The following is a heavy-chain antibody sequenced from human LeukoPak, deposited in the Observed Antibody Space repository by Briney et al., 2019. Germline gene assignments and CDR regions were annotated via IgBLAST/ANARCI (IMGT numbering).Heavy chain of an antibody. CDR1: GFTFSSYA. V-gene: IGHV3-23*01. D-gene: IGHD3-10*01. CDR3: AKDYLWFGELLFFDY. Sequence: GGSLRLSCAASGFTFSSYAMSWVRQAPGKGLEWVSAISGSGGSTYYADSVKGRFTTSRDNSKNTLYLQMNSLRAEDTAVYYCAKDYLWFGELLFFDYWGQGTLVTVSS. J-gene: IGHJ4*02. CDR2: ISGSGGST.